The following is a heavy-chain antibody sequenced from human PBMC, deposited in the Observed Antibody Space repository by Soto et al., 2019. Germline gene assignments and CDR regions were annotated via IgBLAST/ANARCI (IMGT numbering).Heavy chain of an antibody. V-gene: IGHV4-59*08. Sequence: SETLSLTCTVSGGSISSYYWSWIRQPPGKGLEWIGYIYYSGSTNYNPSLKSRVTISVDTSKNQFSLKLSSVTAADTAVYYCARRRDYDYIWGSYRYAYYFDYWRQGTLDPVSS. CDR1: GGSISSYY. CDR2: IYYSGST. CDR3: ARRRDYDYIWGSYRYAYYFDY. D-gene: IGHD3-16*02. J-gene: IGHJ4*02.